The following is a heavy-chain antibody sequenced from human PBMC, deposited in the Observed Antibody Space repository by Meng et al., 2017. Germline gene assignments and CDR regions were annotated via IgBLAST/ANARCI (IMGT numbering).Heavy chain of an antibody. V-gene: IGHV3-33*01. CDR2: IWYDGSNK. CDR3: ARGPVVTARNAFDI. D-gene: IGHD2-21*02. Sequence: GGSLRLSCAASGFTFSSYGMHWVRQAPGKGREWVAVIWYDGSNKYYADSVKGRFTISRDNSKNTLYLQMNSLRAEDTAVYYCARGPVVTARNAFDIWGQGTMVTVSS. J-gene: IGHJ3*02. CDR1: GFTFSSYG.